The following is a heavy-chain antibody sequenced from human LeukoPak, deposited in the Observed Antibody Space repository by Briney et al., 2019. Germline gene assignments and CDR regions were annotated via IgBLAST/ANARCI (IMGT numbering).Heavy chain of an antibody. CDR2: IYYSGST. CDR1: GGSISSYY. Sequence: PSETLSLTCTVSGGSISSYYWSWIRQPPGKGLEWIGYIYYSGSTNYNPSLKSRVTISVDTSKNQFSLKLSSVTAADTAVYYCASGKFAAAGTGPVDYWGQGTLVTVSS. V-gene: IGHV4-59*01. D-gene: IGHD6-13*01. CDR3: ASGKFAAAGTGPVDY. J-gene: IGHJ4*02.